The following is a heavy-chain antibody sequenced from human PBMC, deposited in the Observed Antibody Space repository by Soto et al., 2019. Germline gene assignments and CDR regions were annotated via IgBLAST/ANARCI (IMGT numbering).Heavy chain of an antibody. J-gene: IGHJ6*02. CDR2: IIPIFGTA. CDR1: GGTFSSYA. Sequence: AASVTVSCKASGGTFSSYAISWVRQAPGQGLEWMGGIIPIFGTANYAQKFQGRVTITADESTSTAYMELSSLRSEDTAVYYCARDYYCSGGSCYSEDYYYGMDVWGQGTTVTVSS. V-gene: IGHV1-69*13. CDR3: ARDYYCSGGSCYSEDYYYGMDV. D-gene: IGHD2-15*01.